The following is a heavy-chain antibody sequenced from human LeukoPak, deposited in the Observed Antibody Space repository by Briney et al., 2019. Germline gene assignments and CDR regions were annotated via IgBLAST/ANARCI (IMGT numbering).Heavy chain of an antibody. CDR1: GYSFPTYW. D-gene: IGHD2-2*03. CDR2: IYPDESNI. Sequence: GESLKISCKGSGYSFPTYWIAWVRQMPGKGLEWMGIIYPDESNISYSLSFQGQVTISADKSISTAYLQWSSLKASDTAMYYCARPPSRGYSSSFEYWGQGTLVTVSS. V-gene: IGHV5-51*01. J-gene: IGHJ4*02. CDR3: ARPPSRGYSSSFEY.